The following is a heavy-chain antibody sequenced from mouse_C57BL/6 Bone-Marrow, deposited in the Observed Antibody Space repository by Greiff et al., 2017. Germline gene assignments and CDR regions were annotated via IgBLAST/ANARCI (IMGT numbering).Heavy chain of an antibody. D-gene: IGHD1-1*01. J-gene: IGHJ3*01. CDR3: ARIPIYYDGSSPLFAY. Sequence: QVQLKESGAELARPGASVKLSCKASGYTFTSYGISWVKQRTGQGLEWIGEIYPRSGNTYYNEKFKGKATLTADKSSSTAYMELRSLTSEDSAVYFCARIPIYYDGSSPLFAYWGQGTLVTVSA. CDR1: GYTFTSYG. CDR2: IYPRSGNT. V-gene: IGHV1-81*01.